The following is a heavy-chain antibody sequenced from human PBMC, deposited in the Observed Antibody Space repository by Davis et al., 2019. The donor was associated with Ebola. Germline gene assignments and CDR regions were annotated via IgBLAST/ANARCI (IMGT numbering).Heavy chain of an antibody. CDR1: GFTFSNAW. CDR3: AKQRGVGAIDYDY. CDR2: IKSKTDGGTT. D-gene: IGHD1-26*01. V-gene: IGHV3-15*01. Sequence: GGSLRLSCAASGFTFSNAWMSWVRQAPGKGLEWVGRIKSKTDGGTTDYAAPVKGRFTISRDDSKNTLYLQMNSLKTEDTAVYYCAKQRGVGAIDYDYWGRGTVVTVSS. J-gene: IGHJ4*02.